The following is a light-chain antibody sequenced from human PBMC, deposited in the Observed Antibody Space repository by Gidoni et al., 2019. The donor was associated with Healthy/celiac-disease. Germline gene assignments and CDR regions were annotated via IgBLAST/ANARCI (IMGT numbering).Light chain of an antibody. Sequence: QSALTQTASVSGSPGQSITISCTGTSSDVGGYNYVSWYQQHPGKAPKLMLYDVSNRPSGVSNRSSGSKSGNTSSLTISGLQAEDEADYYCSSYTRSSTLVVFGGGTKLTVL. CDR2: DVS. CDR3: SSYTRSSTLVV. V-gene: IGLV2-14*01. J-gene: IGLJ2*01. CDR1: SSDVGGYNY.